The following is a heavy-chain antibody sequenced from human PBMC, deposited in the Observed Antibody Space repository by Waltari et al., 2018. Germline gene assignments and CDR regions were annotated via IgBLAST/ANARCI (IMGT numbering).Heavy chain of an antibody. Sequence: EVQLVESGGGLVQPGGSLRLSCEASGFTPSSSYMHWVRQVPGKGLGWVSRINTDGSSANYADSVKGRFTISRDNGKNTLYLQMNSLRAEDTAVYYCARDGGGNGYIHYWGQGTLVTVSS. CDR3: ARDGGGNGYIHY. CDR2: INTDGSSA. J-gene: IGHJ4*02. CDR1: GFTPSSSY. D-gene: IGHD3-16*01. V-gene: IGHV3-74*01.